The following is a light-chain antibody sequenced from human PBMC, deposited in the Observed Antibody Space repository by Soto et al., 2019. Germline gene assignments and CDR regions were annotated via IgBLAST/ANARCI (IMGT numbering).Light chain of an antibody. CDR1: QSVSSSY. J-gene: IGKJ1*01. Sequence: EIVLTQSPGTLSLSPGERATLSCRASQSVSSSYLAWYQQKPGQAPRLLIYGASSRATGIPDRFSGSGSGTDFTLTISSLEPEDFAVYYCHQYGSSPRTFGPGTKVDIK. CDR2: GAS. V-gene: IGKV3-20*01. CDR3: HQYGSSPRT.